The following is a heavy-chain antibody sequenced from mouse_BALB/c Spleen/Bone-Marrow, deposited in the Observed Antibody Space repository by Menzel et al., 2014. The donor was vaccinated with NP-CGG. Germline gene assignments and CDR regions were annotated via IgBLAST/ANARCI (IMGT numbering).Heavy chain of an antibody. J-gene: IGHJ4*01. V-gene: IGHV1-4*01. CDR1: GYTFTTYT. CDR2: INPSSGYT. CDR3: AKRDIYYGYNGNAMDY. Sequence: QVQLQQSGAELARPGASVKMFCKASGYTFTTYTMHWVKQRPGQGLEWIGYINPSSGYTNCNQKFKDKATLTADKSSSTAYMQLSSLTSEDSAVYFCAKRDIYYGYNGNAMDYWGQGTSVTVSS. D-gene: IGHD2-2*01.